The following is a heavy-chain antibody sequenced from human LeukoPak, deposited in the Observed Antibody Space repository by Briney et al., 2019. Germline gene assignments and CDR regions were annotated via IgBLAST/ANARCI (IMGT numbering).Heavy chain of an antibody. Sequence: SAQTLSVTCTVSGGSSSRGDYCSRWIRQPPGKGLEWIGYIYYSGSTYYNPSLKSRVTISVDTSKNQFSLKLSSVTAADTDVYYCARARSGYFDYWGQGTLVTVSS. CDR2: IYYSGST. CDR1: GGSSSRGDYC. J-gene: IGHJ4*02. V-gene: IGHV4-30-4*01. D-gene: IGHD3-22*01. CDR3: ARARSGYFDY.